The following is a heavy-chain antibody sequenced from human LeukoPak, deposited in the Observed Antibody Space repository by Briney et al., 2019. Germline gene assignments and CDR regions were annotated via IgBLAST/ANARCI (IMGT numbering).Heavy chain of an antibody. J-gene: IGHJ4*02. CDR2: IKSKTDGWTT. V-gene: IGHV3-15*01. D-gene: IGHD2-15*01. CDR1: GFTFSNAW. Sequence: GRPLRLSCAASGFTFSNAWMSWVRRAPGKGLEWVGRIKSKTDGWTTDYAAPVKVRFTISRDDSKNTLYLQMNSLKTEDTAVYYCTTDLDRYCSGGSCYSGVYWGQGTLVTVSS. CDR3: TTDLDRYCSGGSCYSGVY.